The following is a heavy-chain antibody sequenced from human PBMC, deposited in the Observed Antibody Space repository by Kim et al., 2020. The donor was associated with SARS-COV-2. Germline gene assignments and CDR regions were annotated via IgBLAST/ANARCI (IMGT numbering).Heavy chain of an antibody. V-gene: IGHV3-9*01. Sequence: GGSLRLSCAASGFTFDDYAMHWVRQAPGKGLEWVSGISWNSGSIGYADSVKGRFTISRDNAKNSLYLQMNSLRAEDTALYYCAKDRGGGQGGLLDYYYGMDVWGQGTTVTVSS. CDR3: AKDRGGGQGGLLDYYYGMDV. D-gene: IGHD2-15*01. CDR1: GFTFDDYA. J-gene: IGHJ6*02. CDR2: ISWNSGSI.